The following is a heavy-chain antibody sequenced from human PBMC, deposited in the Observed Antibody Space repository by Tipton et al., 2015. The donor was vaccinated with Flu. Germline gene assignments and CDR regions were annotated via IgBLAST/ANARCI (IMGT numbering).Heavy chain of an antibody. V-gene: IGHV3-21*04. CDR3: ARDQGGRGYFQH. CDR1: GFTFSSYS. J-gene: IGHJ1*01. CDR2: ISSSSSYI. Sequence: SLRLSCAASGFTFSSYSMNWVRQAPGKGLEWVSSISSSSSYIYYADSVKGRFTISRDNAKNSLYLQMNSLRAEDTAVYYCARDQGGRGYFQHWGQGTLVTVSS.